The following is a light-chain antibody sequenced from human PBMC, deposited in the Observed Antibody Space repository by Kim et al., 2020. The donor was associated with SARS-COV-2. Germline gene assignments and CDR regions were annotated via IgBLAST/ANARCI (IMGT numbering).Light chain of an antibody. Sequence: SVGDRITITCRASHGISTYLAWYQQKPGKAPKLLIYAASTLQNGVPSRFSGSGSGTEFTLTISGLQPEDFATYYCQQLDTYPRVTFGLGTRLEIK. CDR1: HGISTY. CDR3: QQLDTYPRVT. V-gene: IGKV1-9*01. CDR2: AAS. J-gene: IGKJ5*01.